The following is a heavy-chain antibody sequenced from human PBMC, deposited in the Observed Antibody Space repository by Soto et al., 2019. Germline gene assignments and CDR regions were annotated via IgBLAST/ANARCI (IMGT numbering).Heavy chain of an antibody. CDR2: ISGSGGST. V-gene: IGHV3-23*01. CDR3: ASREYSSGWFYFDY. D-gene: IGHD6-19*01. Sequence: EVQLLESGGVLVQPGGSLRLSCAASGFTFSSYALSWVRQAPGKGLEWVSAISGSGGSTYYADSVKGRFTISRDNSKNTLYLQMNSLRAEDTAVYYCASREYSSGWFYFDYWGQGTLVTVSS. CDR1: GFTFSSYA. J-gene: IGHJ4*02.